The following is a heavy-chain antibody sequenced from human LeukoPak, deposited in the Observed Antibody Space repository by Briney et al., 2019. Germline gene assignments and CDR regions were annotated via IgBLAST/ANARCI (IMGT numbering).Heavy chain of an antibody. CDR1: GFTFITYV. Sequence: PGGSLRLSCSVSGFTFITYVMHRVRQAPGKGLEYVSAISSNGDNTYYADSVKGRFTISRDNSKNTLYLRMSSLRADDTAVYYCVRGTGYWGQGTLVTVSS. CDR2: ISSNGDNT. V-gene: IGHV3-64D*06. CDR3: VRGTGY. J-gene: IGHJ4*02.